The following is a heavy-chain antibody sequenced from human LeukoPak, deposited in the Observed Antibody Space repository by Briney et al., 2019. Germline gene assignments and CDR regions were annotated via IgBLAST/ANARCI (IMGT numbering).Heavy chain of an antibody. CDR2: ISYDGSNK. Sequence: GRSLRLSCAASGFTFSSYGMHWARQAPGKGLEWVAVISYDGSNKYYADSVKGRFTISGDNSKNTLYLQMNSLRAEDTAVYYCAKDFEIWDYYGSGCFDYWGQGTLVTVSS. CDR1: GFTFSSYG. CDR3: AKDFEIWDYYGSGCFDY. D-gene: IGHD3-10*01. J-gene: IGHJ4*02. V-gene: IGHV3-30*18.